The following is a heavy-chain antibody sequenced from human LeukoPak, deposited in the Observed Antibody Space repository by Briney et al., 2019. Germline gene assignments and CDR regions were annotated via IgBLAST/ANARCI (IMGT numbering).Heavy chain of an antibody. CDR3: AALNWGWYFDY. Sequence: PSQTLSLTCTVSGGSISSGGYYWSWIRQHPGKGLEWIGYIYYSGSTYYNPSLKSRVTISVDTSKYQFSLKLSSVTAADTAVYYCAALNWGWYFDYWGQGTLVTVSS. D-gene: IGHD7-27*01. CDR2: IYYSGST. CDR1: GGSISSGGYY. J-gene: IGHJ4*02. V-gene: IGHV4-31*03.